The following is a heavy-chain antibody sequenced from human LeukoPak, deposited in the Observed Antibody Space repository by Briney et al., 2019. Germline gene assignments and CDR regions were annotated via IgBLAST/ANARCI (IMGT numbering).Heavy chain of an antibody. CDR3: ARDPKRYCSGGSCYVDS. Sequence: RSLRLSWAASGFAFSSYAMHSVSQAPGNWLEWVAIKQYDGTDTFYGDSVKGRFTISRDNSKNTLYLQMNNLRAEDTAVYYCARDPKRYCSGGSCYVDSWGQGTLVTVSS. CDR2: KQYDGTDT. V-gene: IGHV3-30*04. J-gene: IGHJ4*02. CDR1: GFAFSSYA. D-gene: IGHD2-15*01.